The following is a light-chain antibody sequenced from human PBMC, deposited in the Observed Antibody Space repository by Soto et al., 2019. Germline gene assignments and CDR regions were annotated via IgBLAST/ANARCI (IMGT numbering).Light chain of an antibody. Sequence: EIVLTQSPATLYLSPGERATLSCRASQSIGLAIAWYQHKPGQAPRLLIFDASQRATGIPARFRGSGSGTDFTLSISSLEPEDFAVYYCQQRTDRPPCAFGQGTKVESK. V-gene: IGKV3-11*01. CDR2: DAS. J-gene: IGKJ1*01. CDR3: QQRTDRPPCA. CDR1: QSIGLA.